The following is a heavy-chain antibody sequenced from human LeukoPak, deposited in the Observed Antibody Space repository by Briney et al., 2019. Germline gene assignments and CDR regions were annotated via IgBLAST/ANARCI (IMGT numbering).Heavy chain of an antibody. CDR2: IYPGDSDT. J-gene: IGHJ4*02. V-gene: IGHV5-51*01. CDR1: GYSFTSYW. CDR3: ARRAQAEMATIWGLVDY. D-gene: IGHD5-24*01. Sequence: GESLKISCKGSGYSFTSYWIGWVRQMPGKGLGGMGIIYPGDSDTRYSPSFQGQVTIAADKSISTAYLQWSSLKASDTAMYYCARRAQAEMATIWGLVDYWGQGTLVTVSS.